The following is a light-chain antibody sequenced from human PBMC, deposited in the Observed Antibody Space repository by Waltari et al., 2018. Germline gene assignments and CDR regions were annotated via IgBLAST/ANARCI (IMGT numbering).Light chain of an antibody. Sequence: SSARTQPLSVAVALGQTARITCGGANIGFKNAHWYQRKPGLAPVLVIYRDTSRPSGIPERFSGSNSGNTATLTIGRAQAGDEADYFCQVWDYSYVIFGGGTKLTVL. V-gene: IGLV3-9*01. CDR2: RDT. CDR3: QVWDYSYVI. CDR1: NIGFKN. J-gene: IGLJ2*01.